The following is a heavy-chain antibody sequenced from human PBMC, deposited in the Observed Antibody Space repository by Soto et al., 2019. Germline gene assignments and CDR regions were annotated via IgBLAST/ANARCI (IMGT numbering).Heavy chain of an antibody. Sequence: LRLSCAASGFTFSSYAMHWVRQAPGKGLEWVAVISYDGSNKYYADSVKGRFTISRDNSKNTLYLQMNSLRAEDTAVYYCARGYYYGSGSPGQFDPWGQGTLVTVSS. CDR1: GFTFSSYA. D-gene: IGHD3-10*01. CDR3: ARGYYYGSGSPGQFDP. CDR2: ISYDGSNK. V-gene: IGHV3-30-3*01. J-gene: IGHJ5*02.